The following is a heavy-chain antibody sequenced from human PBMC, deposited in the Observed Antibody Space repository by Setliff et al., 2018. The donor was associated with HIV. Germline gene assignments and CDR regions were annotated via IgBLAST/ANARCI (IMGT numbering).Heavy chain of an antibody. D-gene: IGHD4-17*01. CDR1: GGSFTNYF. Sequence: SETLSLTCAVYGGSFTNYFWSWIRQSPGKGLEWIGEINHSGRTKYNPSLKSRVTMSVDTSKNQFSLKLKSVTAAYTAVYYCARQITSVTPEMLVVNDAFDVWGQGKMVTVSS. V-gene: IGHV4-34*01. CDR3: ARQITSVTPEMLVVNDAFDV. CDR2: INHSGRT. J-gene: IGHJ3*01.